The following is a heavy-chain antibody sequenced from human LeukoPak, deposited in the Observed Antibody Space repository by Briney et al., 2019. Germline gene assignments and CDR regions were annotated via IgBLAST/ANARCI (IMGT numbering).Heavy chain of an antibody. CDR2: ISSSSSYI. CDR3: ARARSSYGGNSVGGYYYGMDV. D-gene: IGHD4-23*01. Sequence: GGSLRLSCAASGFTFSSYSMNWVRQAPGKGLEWVSSISSSSSYIYCADSVKGRFTISRDNAKNSLYLQMNSLRAEDTAVYYCARARSSYGGNSVGGYYYGMDVWGQGTTVTVSS. J-gene: IGHJ6*02. CDR1: GFTFSSYS. V-gene: IGHV3-21*01.